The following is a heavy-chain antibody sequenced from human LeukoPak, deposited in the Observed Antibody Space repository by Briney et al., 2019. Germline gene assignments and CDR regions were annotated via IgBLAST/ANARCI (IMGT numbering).Heavy chain of an antibody. J-gene: IGHJ4*02. Sequence: GESLKISCKGSGYSFTSYRIGWVRQMPGKGLEWMGIIYPGDSDTRYSPSFQGQVTISADKSISTAYLQWSSLKASDTAMYYCARPYCGSTSCDTYYFDYWGQGTLVTVSS. V-gene: IGHV5-51*01. CDR1: GYSFTSYR. CDR3: ARPYCGSTSCDTYYFDY. D-gene: IGHD2-2*01. CDR2: IYPGDSDT.